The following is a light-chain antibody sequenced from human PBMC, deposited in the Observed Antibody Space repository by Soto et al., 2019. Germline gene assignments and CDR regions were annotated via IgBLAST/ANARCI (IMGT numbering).Light chain of an antibody. CDR2: WAS. CDR1: QSVLYSSNNKNY. V-gene: IGKV4-1*01. Sequence: DIVMTQSPDSLSVSLGERATINCKSSQSVLYSSNNKNYLAWYQQKVGQPPKLLIYWASTRESGVPDRFSGSRSGTDFSLTISSLQAEDVAVSYCHQYYSIPQTFGQGTKVEIK. CDR3: HQYYSIPQT. J-gene: IGKJ1*01.